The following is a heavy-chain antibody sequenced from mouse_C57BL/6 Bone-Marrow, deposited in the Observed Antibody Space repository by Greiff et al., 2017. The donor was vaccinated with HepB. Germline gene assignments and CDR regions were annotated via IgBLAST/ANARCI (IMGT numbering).Heavy chain of an antibody. Sequence: QVQLQQPGAELVKPGASVKMSCKASGYTFTSYWITWVKQRPGQGLEWIGDIYPGSSSTNYNEKFKSKATLTVDTSSSTAYMQLSSLTSEDSAVYYCARGWLRRRTWFAYWGQGTLVTVSA. CDR2: IYPGSSST. V-gene: IGHV1-55*01. J-gene: IGHJ3*01. CDR3: ARGWLRRRTWFAY. CDR1: GYTFTSYW. D-gene: IGHD2-2*01.